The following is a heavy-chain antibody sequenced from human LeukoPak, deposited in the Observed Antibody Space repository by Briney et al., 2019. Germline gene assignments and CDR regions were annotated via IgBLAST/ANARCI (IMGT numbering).Heavy chain of an antibody. V-gene: IGHV4-30-2*01. CDR1: GGSISSGGYY. D-gene: IGHD2-15*01. CDR2: IYHSGST. Sequence: SETQSLTCTVSGGSISSGGYYWSWIRQPPGKGLEWIGYIYHSGSTYYNPSLKSRVTISVDRSKNQFSLKLSSVTAADTAVYYCARPKDAEDCSGGSCYSDAFDIWGQGTMVTVSS. J-gene: IGHJ3*02. CDR3: ARPKDAEDCSGGSCYSDAFDI.